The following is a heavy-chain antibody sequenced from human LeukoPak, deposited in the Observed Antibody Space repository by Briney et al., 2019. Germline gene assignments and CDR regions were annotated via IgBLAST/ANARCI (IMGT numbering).Heavy chain of an antibody. V-gene: IGHV3-74*01. D-gene: IGHD1-26*01. CDR3: SRGVGATDS. CDR1: GFTFGDYA. CDR2: ITSDGSST. J-gene: IGHJ4*02. Sequence: PGRSLRLSCTASGFTFGDYAMSWVRQAPGKGLEWVSRITSDGSSTSHADSVKGRFTISRDNAKNTLYLQMNSLRAEDTAVYYCSRGVGATDSWGQGTLVTVSS.